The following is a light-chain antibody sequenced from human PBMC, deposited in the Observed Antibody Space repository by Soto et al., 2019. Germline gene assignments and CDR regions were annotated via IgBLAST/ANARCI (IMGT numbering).Light chain of an antibody. Sequence: EIVLTQSPATLSLSPGERATLSCRASQSVSSFLAWYQQKPGQAPRVLIYDPSSRATGIPAKFSGSGSGTDFTLTISRLEPEDFAVYYCQQYGSSRTFGQGTKVDI. J-gene: IGKJ1*01. V-gene: IGKV3-20*01. CDR2: DPS. CDR1: QSVSSF. CDR3: QQYGSSRT.